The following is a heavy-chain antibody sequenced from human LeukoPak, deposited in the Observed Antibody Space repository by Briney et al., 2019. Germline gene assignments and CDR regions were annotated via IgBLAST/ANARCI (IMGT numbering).Heavy chain of an antibody. CDR3: ARDRSSYSDS. CDR2: ISSSTI. D-gene: IGHD1-26*01. J-gene: IGHJ5*02. Sequence: GGSLRLSCAASGFTFSSYSMNWVRQAPGKGLEWVSYISSSTIYYADSVKGRFTISRDNSKNSLFLQMNSLRADDTAVYFCARDRSSYSDSWGQGTLVTVSS. V-gene: IGHV3-48*04. CDR1: GFTFSSYS.